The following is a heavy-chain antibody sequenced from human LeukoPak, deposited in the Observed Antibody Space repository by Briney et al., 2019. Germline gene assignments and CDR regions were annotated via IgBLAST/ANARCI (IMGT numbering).Heavy chain of an antibody. J-gene: IGHJ5*02. CDR3: ARTKSYTAMVAT. D-gene: IGHD5-18*01. V-gene: IGHV4-34*01. CDR1: GGSFSGYY. Sequence: SETLSLTCAVYGGSFSGYYWSWIRQPPGKGLEWIGEINHSGSTNYNPSLKSRVTISVDTSKNQFSLKLSSVTAADTAVYYCARTKSYTAMVATWGQGTLVTVSS. CDR2: INHSGST.